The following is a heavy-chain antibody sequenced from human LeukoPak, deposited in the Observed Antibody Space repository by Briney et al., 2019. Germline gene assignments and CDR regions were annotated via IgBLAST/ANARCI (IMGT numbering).Heavy chain of an antibody. CDR3: AKGAYCGGNCYSLFDY. Sequence: GGSLGLSCAASGFTFSSYAMSWVRQAPGKGLEWVSAISANGGTTYYADSVKGRFSISRDNSKSTLYLQVNSLRAEDTAVYYCAKGAYCGGNCYSLFDYWGQGTLVTVSS. J-gene: IGHJ4*02. CDR2: ISANGGTT. V-gene: IGHV3-23*01. D-gene: IGHD2-21*02. CDR1: GFTFSSYA.